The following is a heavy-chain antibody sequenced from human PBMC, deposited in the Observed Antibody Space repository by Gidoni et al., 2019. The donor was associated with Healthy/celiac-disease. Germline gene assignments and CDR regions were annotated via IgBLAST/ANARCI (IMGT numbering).Heavy chain of an antibody. CDR1: GFSLSTSGVG. Sequence: QITLKESGPTLVKPTQTLTLTCTFSGFSLSTSGVGVGWIRQPPGKALEWLALIYWNDDKRYSPSLKSRLTITKDTSKNQVVLTMTNMDPVDTATYYCAHAYYYDSSGSRDAFDIWGQGTMVTVSS. CDR3: AHAYYYDSSGSRDAFDI. D-gene: IGHD3-22*01. V-gene: IGHV2-5*01. CDR2: IYWNDDK. J-gene: IGHJ3*02.